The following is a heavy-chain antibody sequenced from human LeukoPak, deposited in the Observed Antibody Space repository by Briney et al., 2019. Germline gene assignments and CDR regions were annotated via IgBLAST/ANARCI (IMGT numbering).Heavy chain of an antibody. CDR3: AGHHPRNTVDF. CDR2: ISYSGFT. Sequence: PSETLSLTCTVSGGSISSYQWSWIRQPPGKGLEWIGYISYSGFTNYNPPLKSRVTISLDTSKNQFSLKLTSVTAADTAVYYCAGHHPRNTVDFWGQGTLVTVSS. V-gene: IGHV4-59*08. J-gene: IGHJ4*02. D-gene: IGHD2/OR15-2a*01. CDR1: GGSISSYQ.